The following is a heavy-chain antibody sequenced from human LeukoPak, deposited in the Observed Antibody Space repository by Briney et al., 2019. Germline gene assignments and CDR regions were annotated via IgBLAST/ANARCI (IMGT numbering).Heavy chain of an antibody. CDR3: ARVKSTSWFDY. Sequence: PSETLSLTCTVSGGSISSYYWSWIRQPPGKGLEWIGSIYSDGSTYSNPSSDPSLNSRVTISVDKSKNQFSLKVKSVTAADTAIYYCARVKSTSWFDYWDQGALVTVSS. J-gene: IGHJ4*02. CDR1: GGSISSYY. V-gene: IGHV4-59*12. D-gene: IGHD2-2*01. CDR2: IYSDGST.